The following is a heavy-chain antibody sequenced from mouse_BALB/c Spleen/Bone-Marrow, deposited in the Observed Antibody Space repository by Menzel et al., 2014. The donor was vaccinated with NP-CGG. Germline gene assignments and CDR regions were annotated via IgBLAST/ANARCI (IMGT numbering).Heavy chain of an antibody. Sequence: QVQLQQSGAELMKPGASVKISCKATGYTFSSYWIEWVKQRPGHGLEWIGEILPGSGRTNYNEKFKGKATFTADTSSTTAYMQLSSLTSEDSAVYYCKNTIGNAYWGRGTLVTVSA. CDR1: GYTFSSYW. CDR2: ILPGSGRT. CDR3: KNTIGNAY. J-gene: IGHJ3*01. D-gene: IGHD5-1-1*01. V-gene: IGHV1-9*01.